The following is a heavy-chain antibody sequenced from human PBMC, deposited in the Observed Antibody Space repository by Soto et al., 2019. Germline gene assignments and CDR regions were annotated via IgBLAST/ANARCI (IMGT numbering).Heavy chain of an antibody. D-gene: IGHD3-16*01. Sequence: ASVKVSCKASGYTFTSYYMHWVRQAPGQGLEWKGIINPSGGSTSYAQKLQGRVTMTTDTSTRIVNMELRGLKSDDTAVYYCARGGYYDNSGGKLSHYGLDVWGQGTSVTVSS. J-gene: IGHJ6*02. V-gene: IGHV1-46*01. CDR2: INPSGGST. CDR3: ARGGYYDNSGGKLSHYGLDV. CDR1: GYTFTSYY.